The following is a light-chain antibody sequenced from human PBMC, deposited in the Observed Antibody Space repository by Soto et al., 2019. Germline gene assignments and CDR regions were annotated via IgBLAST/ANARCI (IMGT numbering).Light chain of an antibody. CDR1: SSEVGGYNY. CDR2: DVS. J-gene: IGLJ1*01. V-gene: IGLV2-14*01. CDR3: SSYTSSSTLV. Sequence: QSVLTQPASVSGSPGQSITISCTGTSSEVGGYNYVSWYQQHPGKASKLMIYDVSNRPSGVSNRFSGSKSGNTASLTISGLQAEDEADYYCSSYTSSSTLVFGTGTKVTVL.